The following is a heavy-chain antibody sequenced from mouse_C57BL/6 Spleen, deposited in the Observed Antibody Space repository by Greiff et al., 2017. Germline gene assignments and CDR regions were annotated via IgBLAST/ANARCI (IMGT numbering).Heavy chain of an antibody. D-gene: IGHD3-3*01. CDR2: IRSKSNNYAT. V-gene: IGHV10-1*01. CDR3: VRRDTRGYFDV. J-gene: IGHJ1*03. Sequence: EVQLVESGGGLVQPKGSLKLSCAASGFSFNTYAMNWVRQAPGKGLEWVARIRSKSNNYATYYADSVKDRFTISRDDSESMLYLQMNNLKTEDTAMYYCVRRDTRGYFDVWGTGTTVTVSS. CDR1: GFSFNTYA.